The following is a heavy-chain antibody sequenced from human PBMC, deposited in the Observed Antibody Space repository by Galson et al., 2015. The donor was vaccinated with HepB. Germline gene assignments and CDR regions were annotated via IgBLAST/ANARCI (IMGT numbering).Heavy chain of an antibody. Sequence: SLRLSCAAPGFNFVDYAMTWVRQAPGKGLEWVGFIRSKAYGGTTEYAASVEGRFTISRDDSKTIAYLQMNSLKTEDTAVYYCSRRIAAAGDAFDIWGQGTMVTVSS. D-gene: IGHD6-13*01. CDR1: GFNFVDYA. J-gene: IGHJ3*02. CDR3: SRRIAAAGDAFDI. CDR2: IRSKAYGGTT. V-gene: IGHV3-49*04.